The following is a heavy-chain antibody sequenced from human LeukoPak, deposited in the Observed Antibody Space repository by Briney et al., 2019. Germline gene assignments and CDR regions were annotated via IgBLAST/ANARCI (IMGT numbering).Heavy chain of an antibody. Sequence: PGGSLRLSCAASGFTFSSYSMNWVRQAPGKGLEWVSSISSSSSCIYCADSVKGRFTISRDNAKNSLYLQMNSLRAEDTAVYYCARDRSAFDYWGQGTLVTVSS. CDR1: GFTFSSYS. CDR3: ARDRSAFDY. V-gene: IGHV3-21*01. J-gene: IGHJ4*02. CDR2: ISSSSSCI.